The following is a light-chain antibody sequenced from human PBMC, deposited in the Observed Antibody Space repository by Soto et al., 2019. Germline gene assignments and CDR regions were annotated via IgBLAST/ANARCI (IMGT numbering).Light chain of an antibody. CDR3: QSYDSRLSGYV. CDR2: GNG. V-gene: IGLV1-40*01. J-gene: IGLJ1*01. Sequence: QSALTQPPSVSGAPGQRVTISCTGKSSNIGSGHDVHWYQQLPGTAPKLLIYGNGNRPSGVPDRFSVSESGTSASLAITGLQAEDEADYYCQSYDSRLSGYVFGTGTKVTVL. CDR1: SSNIGSGHD.